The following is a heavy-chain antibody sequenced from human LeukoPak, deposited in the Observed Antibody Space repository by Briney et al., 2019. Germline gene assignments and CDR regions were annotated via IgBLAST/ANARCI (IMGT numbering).Heavy chain of an antibody. V-gene: IGHV3-15*07. CDR2: IKSKTDGGTT. J-gene: IGHJ4*02. Sequence: PGGSLRLSCAASGFTFSNAWMNWVRQAPGKGLEWVGRIKSKTDGGTTDYAAPVKGRFTISRDDSKNTLYLQMNSLKTEDTAVYYCTTDLRLLWFRELLSPHDYWGQGTLVTVSS. CDR3: TTDLRLLWFRELLSPHDY. CDR1: GFTFSNAW. D-gene: IGHD3-10*01.